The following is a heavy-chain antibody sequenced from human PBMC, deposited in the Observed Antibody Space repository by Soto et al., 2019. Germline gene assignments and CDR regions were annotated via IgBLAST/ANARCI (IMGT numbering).Heavy chain of an antibody. V-gene: IGHV3-23*01. CDR1: GFTFSSYA. J-gene: IGHJ6*03. D-gene: IGHD3-3*01. CDR3: ASEGIPILGSGNYYNMDV. Sequence: EVQLLESGGGLVQPGGSLRLSCAASGFTFSSYAMSWVRQAPGKGLEWVSAISGSGGSTYYADSVKGRFTISRDNSKNTLYLQMNSLRAEDSVVYYGASEGIPILGSGNYYNMDVWGKGTTVTVFS. CDR2: ISGSGGST.